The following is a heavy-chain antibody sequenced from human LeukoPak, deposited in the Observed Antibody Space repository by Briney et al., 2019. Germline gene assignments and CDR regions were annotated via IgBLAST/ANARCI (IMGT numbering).Heavy chain of an antibody. Sequence: SETLSLTCTVSGGSISSYYWSWIRQPPGKGLEWIGYIYYSGSTNYNPSLKSRVTISVDTSKNQFSLKLSSVTAADTAVYYCAREDIVVVPAAATYGMDVWGQGTTVTVSS. V-gene: IGHV4-59*12. CDR1: GGSISSYY. D-gene: IGHD2-2*01. J-gene: IGHJ6*02. CDR2: IYYSGST. CDR3: AREDIVVVPAAATYGMDV.